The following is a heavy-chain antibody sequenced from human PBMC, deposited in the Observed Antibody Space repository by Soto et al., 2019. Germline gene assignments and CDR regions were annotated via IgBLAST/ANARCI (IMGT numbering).Heavy chain of an antibody. V-gene: IGHV3-23*01. CDR2: IGGTDGDSDGVP. D-gene: IGHD7-27*01. J-gene: IGHJ3*01. CDR1: GFILNNYA. Sequence: VQLLESGGDLVQPGGSLRLSCVASGFILNNYAMSWVRQAPGKGMEWVSTIGGTDGDSDGVPWYEDSVKGRFAISRDSSANTLFLHLDNLRVEDSVLYYCVKSGRNWGAFDFWCQGTTVVVSS. CDR3: VKSGRNWGAFDF.